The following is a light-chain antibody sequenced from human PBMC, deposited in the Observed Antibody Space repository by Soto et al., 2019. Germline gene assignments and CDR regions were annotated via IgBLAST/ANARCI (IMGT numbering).Light chain of an antibody. Sequence: QSALTQPASVSGSPGQSITISCTGTSSDVGGYTYVSWYQQHPGKAPKLIISEVTNRPSGVSHRFSGSKSGNTASLTISGLQAADEAEYYCSSYTSGSTLVFGGGTKLTVL. CDR1: SSDVGGYTY. CDR3: SSYTSGSTLV. CDR2: EVT. J-gene: IGLJ3*02. V-gene: IGLV2-14*01.